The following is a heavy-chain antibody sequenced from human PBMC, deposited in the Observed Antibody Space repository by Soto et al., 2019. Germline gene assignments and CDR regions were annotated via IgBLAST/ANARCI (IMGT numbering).Heavy chain of an antibody. CDR1: GFTVSSYY. V-gene: IGHV3-53*01. D-gene: IGHD6-19*01. J-gene: IGHJ6*02. CDR3: AREAVAGTPYYYYYYGMDV. Sequence: PGGSLRLSCAASGFTVSSYYMSWVRQAAGKGREWVSDNSKRGGSTYYADSEKGRFTISRENAKNSLYLQMNSLRAKGTAVYYCAREAVAGTPYYYYYYGMDVWGQGTTVTVSS. CDR2: NSKRGGST.